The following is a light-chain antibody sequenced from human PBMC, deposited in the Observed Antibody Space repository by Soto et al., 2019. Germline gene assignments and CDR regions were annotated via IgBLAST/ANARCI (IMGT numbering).Light chain of an antibody. CDR3: QQRSNLPVT. Sequence: EIVLTQSPATLSLSPGERATLSCRASQSVNNFFAWYRQKPGQDTSLIIYYASNRATGIPARFSGSESGTYFTLTISSLEPEDFALYYCQQRSNLPVTFGQGTRLEIK. CDR2: YAS. V-gene: IGKV3-11*01. J-gene: IGKJ5*01. CDR1: QSVNNF.